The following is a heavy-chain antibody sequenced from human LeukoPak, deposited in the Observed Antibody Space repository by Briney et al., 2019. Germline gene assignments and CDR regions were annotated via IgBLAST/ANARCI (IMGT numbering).Heavy chain of an antibody. CDR1: GFTFDDYA. V-gene: IGHV3-9*01. D-gene: IGHD4-23*01. CDR3: ARNCGNPRHFDY. J-gene: IGHJ4*02. Sequence: PGGSLRLSCAASGFTFDDYAMHWVRQAPGKGLEWVSGISWNSGSIGYADSVKGRFTISRDNAKNSLYLQMNSLRAEDTAVYYCARNCGNPRHFDYWGQGTLVTVSS. CDR2: ISWNSGSI.